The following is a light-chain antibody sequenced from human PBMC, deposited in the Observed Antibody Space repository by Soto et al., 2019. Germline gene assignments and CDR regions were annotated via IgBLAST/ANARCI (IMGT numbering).Light chain of an antibody. CDR2: DVS. CDR3: CSYTGTDTHVV. Sequence: QSALTQPRSVSGSPGQSVTISCTGTSSDVGGYNYVSWYQRYPGKAPKLMIYDVSKRPSGVPDRFSGSKSGNTASLTISGLQAEDEADYYCCSYTGTDTHVVFGGGTKLTVL. J-gene: IGLJ2*01. CDR1: SSDVGGYNY. V-gene: IGLV2-11*01.